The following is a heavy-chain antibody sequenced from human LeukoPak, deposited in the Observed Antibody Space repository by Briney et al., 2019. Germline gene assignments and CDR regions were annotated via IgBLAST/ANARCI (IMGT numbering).Heavy chain of an antibody. CDR3: ASVYCSSTSCYEYFQH. V-gene: IGHV1-69*02. J-gene: IGHJ1*01. D-gene: IGHD2-2*01. Sequence: GASVKVSCKASGGTFSSYTISWVRQAPGQGLEWMGRIIPILGIANYAQKFQGRVTMTRDTSISTAYMELSRLRSDDTAVYYCASVYCSSTSCYEYFQHWGQGTLVTVSS. CDR1: GGTFSSYT. CDR2: IIPILGIA.